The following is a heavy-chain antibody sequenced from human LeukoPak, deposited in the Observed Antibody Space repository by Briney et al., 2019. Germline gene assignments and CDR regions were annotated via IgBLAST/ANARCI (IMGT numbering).Heavy chain of an antibody. D-gene: IGHD4-17*01. CDR1: GYTFTGYY. CDR2: INPNSGGT. CDR3: ARDGDYYMRSWFDP. Sequence: ASVKVSCKASGYTFTGYYMHWVRQAPRQGLEWMGWINPNSGGTIYAQKFQGRVTMTRDTSISTAYMELSRLRSDDTAVYYCARDGDYYMRSWFDPWGQGTLVTVSS. V-gene: IGHV1-2*02. J-gene: IGHJ5*02.